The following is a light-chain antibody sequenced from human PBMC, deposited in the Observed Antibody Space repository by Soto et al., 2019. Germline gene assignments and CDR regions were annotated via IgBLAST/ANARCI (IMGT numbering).Light chain of an antibody. Sequence: DIQMTQSPSSLSAFAGDRVTITCRASQYISSYLNWYQQKPGKAPQVLIYGASRLQSGVPSRFSGRGSGTDFTLTITSLQPEDSATYFCQHTYSSPWTFGQGTNVEVK. J-gene: IGKJ1*01. CDR2: GAS. V-gene: IGKV1-39*01. CDR3: QHTYSSPWT. CDR1: QYISSY.